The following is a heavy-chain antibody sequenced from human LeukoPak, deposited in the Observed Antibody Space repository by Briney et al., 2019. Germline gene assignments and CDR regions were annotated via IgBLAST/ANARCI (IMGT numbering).Heavy chain of an antibody. J-gene: IGHJ3*02. CDR3: ASGDVLRFLDHAFDI. CDR2: INTNTGNP. CDR1: GYTFTSYY. V-gene: IGHV7-4-1*02. Sequence: ASVKVSCKASGYTFTSYYMHWVRQAPGQGLEWMGWINTNTGNPTYAQGFTGRFVFSLDTSVSTAYLQISSLKAEDTAVYYCASGDVLRFLDHAFDIWGQGTMVTVSS. D-gene: IGHD3-3*01.